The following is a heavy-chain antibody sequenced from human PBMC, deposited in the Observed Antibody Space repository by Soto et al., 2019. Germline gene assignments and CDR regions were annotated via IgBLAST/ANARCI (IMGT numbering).Heavy chain of an antibody. CDR2: ICGSGGST. J-gene: IGHJ4*02. D-gene: IGHD3-3*01. CDR1: GFTFSSYA. V-gene: IGHV3-23*01. Sequence: EVQLLESGGGLVQPGGSLRLSCAASGFTFSSYAMSWVRQAPGKGLEWVSAICGSGGSTYYADSVKGRFTISRDNSKNTLYLQMNSLRAEDTAVYYCAKGRGPHYDFWSGYLYDYWGQGTLVTVSS. CDR3: AKGRGPHYDFWSGYLYDY.